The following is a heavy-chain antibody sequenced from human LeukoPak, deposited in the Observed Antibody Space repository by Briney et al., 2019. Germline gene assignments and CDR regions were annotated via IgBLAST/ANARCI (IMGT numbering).Heavy chain of an antibody. Sequence: ASVKVSCKASGYTFTSYDINRVRQAPGQGLEWMGGMNPNSGNTGYAQKFQGRVTMTRNTSKSTAYMERSSLRSEDTPVYYCARDGESGTIFGVVSYNYDYYYGMDVWGQGTTVTVSS. CDR3: ARDGESGTIFGVVSYNYDYYYGMDV. V-gene: IGHV1-8*01. D-gene: IGHD3-3*01. CDR1: GYTFTSYD. J-gene: IGHJ6*02. CDR2: MNPNSGNT.